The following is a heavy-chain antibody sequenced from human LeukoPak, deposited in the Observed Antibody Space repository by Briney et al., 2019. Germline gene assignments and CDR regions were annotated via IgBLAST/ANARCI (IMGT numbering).Heavy chain of an antibody. V-gene: IGHV3-21*01. CDR2: ISSSSSYI. CDR3: ARDGLDGVDY. D-gene: IGHD3/OR15-3a*01. CDR1: GFTFSSYS. J-gene: IGHJ4*02. Sequence: PGGSLRLSCAASGFTFSSYSMDWVRQAPGKGLEWVSSISSSSSYIYYADSVKGRFTISRDNAKNSLYLQMNSPRAEDKAVYYCARDGLDGVDYGGQGPLVIVS.